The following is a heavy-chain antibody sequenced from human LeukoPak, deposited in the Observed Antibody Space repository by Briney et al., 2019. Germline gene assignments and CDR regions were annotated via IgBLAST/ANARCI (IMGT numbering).Heavy chain of an antibody. V-gene: IGHV3-23*01. D-gene: IGHD6-13*01. Sequence: GASLRLSCAASGFSFSSYAMTWVRQAPGKGLEWVSAISGSGGSSNYADSVKGRFTISRDNSKNTLFLQMNSLRDEDTAVYYCGSGQVQQLVQDWGQGTLVTVSS. CDR2: ISGSGGSS. J-gene: IGHJ4*02. CDR3: GSGQVQQLVQD. CDR1: GFSFSSYA.